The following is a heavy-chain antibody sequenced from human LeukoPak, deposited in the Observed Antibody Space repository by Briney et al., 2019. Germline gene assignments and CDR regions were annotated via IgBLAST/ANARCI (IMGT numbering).Heavy chain of an antibody. V-gene: IGHV3-23*01. D-gene: IGHD5-12*01. CDR3: AKEGGYDTRGYYYGMDV. CDR2: ISGSGGST. J-gene: IGHJ6*02. Sequence: GSLRLSCAASGFTFSSYAMSWVRQAPGKGLEWVSAISGSGGSTYYADSVKGRFTISRDNSKNTLYLQMNSLRAEDTAVYYCAKEGGYDTRGYYYGMDVWGQGTTVTVSS. CDR1: GFTFSSYA.